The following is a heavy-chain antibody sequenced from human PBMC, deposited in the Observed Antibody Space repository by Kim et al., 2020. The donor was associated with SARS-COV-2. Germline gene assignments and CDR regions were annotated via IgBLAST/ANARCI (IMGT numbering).Heavy chain of an antibody. CDR3: ARAFERSIHYYYYGMDV. CDR1: GFTFSSYS. J-gene: IGHJ6*02. V-gene: IGHV3-48*02. Sequence: GGSLRLSCAASGFTFSSYSMNWVRQAPGKGLEWVSYISSSSSTIYYADSVKGRFTISRDNAKNSLYLQMNSLRDEDTAVYYCARAFERSIHYYYYGMDVWGQGTTVTVSS. CDR2: ISSSSSTI. D-gene: IGHD2-2*01.